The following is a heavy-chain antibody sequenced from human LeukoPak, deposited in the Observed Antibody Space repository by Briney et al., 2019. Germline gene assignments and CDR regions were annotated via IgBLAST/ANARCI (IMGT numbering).Heavy chain of an antibody. Sequence: GGSLRLSFAASGFTFSINYMSWVRQAPGKGLEWVSVIYSGGSTYYADSVKGRFTISRDNSKNTLYLQMNSLRADDTALYYCALGYCSSTSCHDYYYYMDVWGKGTTVTVSS. D-gene: IGHD2-2*01. CDR2: IYSGGST. CDR3: ALGYCSSTSCHDYYYYMDV. J-gene: IGHJ6*03. CDR1: GFTFSINY. V-gene: IGHV3-53*01.